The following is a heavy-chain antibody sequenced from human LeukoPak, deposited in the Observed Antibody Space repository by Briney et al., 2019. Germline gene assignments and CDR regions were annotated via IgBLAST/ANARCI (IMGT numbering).Heavy chain of an antibody. Sequence: SETLSLTCTVSDGSIRRYYWSWIRQPPGKGLEWIGYIYDSGTTKYNISLQSRVTISLDTSKNQFTLKLTSVTAADTAVYYCARSLGVVTATLDHWGQGTLVTVSS. CDR1: DGSIRRYY. D-gene: IGHD2-21*02. J-gene: IGHJ4*02. V-gene: IGHV4-59*12. CDR2: IYDSGTT. CDR3: ARSLGVVTATLDH.